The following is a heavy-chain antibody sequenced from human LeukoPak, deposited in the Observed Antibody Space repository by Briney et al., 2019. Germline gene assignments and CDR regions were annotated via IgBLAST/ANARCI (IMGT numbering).Heavy chain of an antibody. J-gene: IGHJ4*02. CDR3: ARGDHSEKYYDSSGYYSSFDY. D-gene: IGHD3-22*01. Sequence: GESLKISCKGSGYSFTSYWIGWVRQMPGKGLEWMGIIYPGDSDTRYSPSFQGQVTISADKSISTAYLHWSSLKASDTAMYYCARGDHSEKYYDSSGYYSSFDYWGQGTLVTVSS. CDR1: GYSFTSYW. V-gene: IGHV5-51*01. CDR2: IYPGDSDT.